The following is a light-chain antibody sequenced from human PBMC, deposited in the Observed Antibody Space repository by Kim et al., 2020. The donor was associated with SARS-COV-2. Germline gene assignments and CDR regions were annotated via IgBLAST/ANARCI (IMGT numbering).Light chain of an antibody. J-gene: IGKJ2*01. CDR3: QQYGGSPQS. Sequence: LSPGERATPSCRASQSVSSRHLAWYQQKRGQPPRLLIYAASSRATGIPDRFSGSGSGTDFTLTINRLEPEDFAVYHCQQYGGSPQSFGQGTKLEI. CDR1: QSVSSRH. CDR2: AAS. V-gene: IGKV3-20*01.